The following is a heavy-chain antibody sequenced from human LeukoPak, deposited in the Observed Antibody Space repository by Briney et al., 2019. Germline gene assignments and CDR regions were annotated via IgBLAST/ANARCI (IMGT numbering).Heavy chain of an antibody. CDR2: ISSSSSTI. CDR3: ARDSPPTYSGSYYTSLVWFDP. Sequence: GGSLRLSCAASGFTFSSYSMNWVRQAPGKGLEWVSYISSSSSTIYYADYVKGRFTISRDNAKNSLYLQMNSLRAEDTAVYYCARDSPPTYSGSYYTSLVWFDPWGQGTLVTVSS. D-gene: IGHD1-26*01. CDR1: GFTFSSYS. V-gene: IGHV3-48*01. J-gene: IGHJ5*02.